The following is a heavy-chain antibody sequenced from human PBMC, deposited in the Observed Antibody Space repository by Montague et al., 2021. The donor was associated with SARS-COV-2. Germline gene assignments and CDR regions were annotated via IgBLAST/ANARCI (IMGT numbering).Heavy chain of an antibody. CDR1: GGSITTSGHY. J-gene: IGHJ3*02. CDR3: ARQIATSGQWAFDI. D-gene: IGHD6-19*01. Sequence: SETLSLTCTVSGGSITTSGHYWGWIRQPPGTGLEWIASDHYRATKYYXXXVGSRLTISVDTSKNQFSLRLNSVTAADTAVYFCARQIATSGQWAFDIWGQGTAVTVSS. V-gene: IGHV4-39*01. CDR2: DHYRATK.